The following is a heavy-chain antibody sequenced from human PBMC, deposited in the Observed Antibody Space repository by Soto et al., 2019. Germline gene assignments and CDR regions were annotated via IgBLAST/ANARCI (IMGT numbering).Heavy chain of an antibody. CDR3: AKDRIGRGADY. CDR2: ISGGGRNT. D-gene: IGHD1-26*01. CDR1: GFTFSTYA. Sequence: EVQLLESGGGLVQPGGSLRLSCAASGFTFSTYAMSWVRQTPGKGLEWVSDISGGGRNTDYPDAVKGRFTISRDNSKDTVYLQMNSLRADDTAIYYCAKDRIGRGADYWGQGALVTVTS. V-gene: IGHV3-23*01. J-gene: IGHJ4*02.